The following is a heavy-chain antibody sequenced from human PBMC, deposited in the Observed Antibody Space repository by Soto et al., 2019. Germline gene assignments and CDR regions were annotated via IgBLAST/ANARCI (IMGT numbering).Heavy chain of an antibody. CDR3: ARVRIDIVGATWYFDY. CDR2: ISSSSSTI. CDR1: GFTFSSYS. D-gene: IGHD1-26*01. Sequence: EVQLVESGGGLVQPGGSLRLSCAASGFTFSSYSMNWVRQAPGKGLEWVSYISSSSSTIYYADSVKGRFTISRDNAKNSLYLQMNSLRDEDTAVYYCARVRIDIVGATWYFDYWCQGTLVTVSS. J-gene: IGHJ4*02. V-gene: IGHV3-48*02.